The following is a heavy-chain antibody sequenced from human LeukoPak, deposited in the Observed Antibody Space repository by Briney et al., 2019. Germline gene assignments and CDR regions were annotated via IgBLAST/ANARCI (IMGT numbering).Heavy chain of an antibody. CDR2: IIPIFGTA. CDR1: GGTFSSYA. J-gene: IGHJ4*02. D-gene: IGHD4-17*01. V-gene: IGHV1-69*05. Sequence: ASVKVSCKASGGTFSSYAISLVRQAPGQGLEWMGGIIPIFGTANYAQKFQGRVTITTDESTSTAYMELSSLRSEDTAAYYCARDYGDYVLDYWGQGTLVTVSS. CDR3: ARDYGDYVLDY.